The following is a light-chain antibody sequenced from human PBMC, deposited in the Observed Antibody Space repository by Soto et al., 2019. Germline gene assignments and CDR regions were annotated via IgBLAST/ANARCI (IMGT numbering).Light chain of an antibody. V-gene: IGKV3-20*01. Sequence: EIVLTQSPGTLSLSPGERASLSCRASQSVGRDYLAWFQQKPGQAPRLLIHDASRRATGMPDRFSGSGSGTDFTLTISRLEPEDFAVYYCQQYAASPITFGQGTRLEIK. CDR1: QSVGRDY. J-gene: IGKJ5*01. CDR2: DAS. CDR3: QQYAASPIT.